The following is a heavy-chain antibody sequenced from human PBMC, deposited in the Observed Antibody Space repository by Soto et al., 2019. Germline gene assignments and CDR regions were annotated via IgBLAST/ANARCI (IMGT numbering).Heavy chain of an antibody. D-gene: IGHD6-19*01. CDR3: VTSRVSIAVAGETEYYFDY. V-gene: IGHV1-2*04. Sequence: ASVKVSCKASGYTGTGYYIHWVRQAPGQGLEWMGWVNPNSGGTNYAQKFQGWVTMTRDTSISTAYMELSRLRSDDTAVYYCVTSRVSIAVAGETEYYFDYWGQGTLVTVSS. CDR2: VNPNSGGT. CDR1: GYTGTGYY. J-gene: IGHJ4*02.